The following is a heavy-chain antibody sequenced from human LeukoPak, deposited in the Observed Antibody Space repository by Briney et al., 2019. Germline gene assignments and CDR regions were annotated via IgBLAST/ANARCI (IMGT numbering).Heavy chain of an antibody. D-gene: IGHD3-10*01. V-gene: IGHV3-53*01. CDR1: GFTVSSNY. CDR3: ARDREGLLLWFGELEY. CDR2: IYSGGST. J-gene: IGHJ4*02. Sequence: PGGSLRLSCVASGFTVSSNYMSWVRQAPGKGLEWVSVIYSGGSTYYADSVKGRFTISRDNSKNTLYLQMNSLRAEDTAVYYCARDREGLLLWFGELEYWGQGVLVIVSS.